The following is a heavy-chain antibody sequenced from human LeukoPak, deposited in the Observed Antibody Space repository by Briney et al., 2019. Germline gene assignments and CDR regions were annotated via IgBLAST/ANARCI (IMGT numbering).Heavy chain of an antibody. J-gene: IGHJ4*02. V-gene: IGHV1-2*02. CDR1: GYTFTGYY. CDR3: ARVKTMIIVVSLFDY. Sequence: ASVKVSCKASGYTFTGYYMHWVRQAPGQGLEWMGWINPNSGGTNYAQQFQGRLTMTRDTSFSTAYMELSRLRSDDTAVYYCARVKTMIIVVSLFDYWGQGTLVTVSS. CDR2: INPNSGGT. D-gene: IGHD3-22*01.